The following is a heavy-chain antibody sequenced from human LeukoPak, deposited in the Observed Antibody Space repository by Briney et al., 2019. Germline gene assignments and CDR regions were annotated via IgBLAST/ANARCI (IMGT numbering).Heavy chain of an antibody. CDR1: GFTFNYFR. CDR2: ITSTGSAT. J-gene: IGHJ4*02. Sequence: PGGSLRLSCAASGFTFNYFRMNWVRQAPGKGLEWLSHITSTGSATYYAASVKGRFTISRDNAKSTLYLQVNNLRDDDTAIYYCARVPHLYGDENYFDCWGQGTLVTVSS. V-gene: IGHV3-48*02. CDR3: ARVPHLYGDENYFDC. D-gene: IGHD4-17*01.